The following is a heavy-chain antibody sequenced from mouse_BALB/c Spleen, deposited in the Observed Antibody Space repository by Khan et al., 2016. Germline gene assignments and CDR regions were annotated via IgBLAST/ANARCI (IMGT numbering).Heavy chain of an antibody. CDR2: IFPGSGST. J-gene: IGHJ4*01. CDR3: AMSYYGYFAMDY. V-gene: IGHV1-77*01. Sequence: QVQLQQSGTELPRPGASVKLSCKASGYTFTDYYLHWVKQRTGQGLEWIGEIFPGSGSTYYNEKFKGKASLTADTSSSTAYMQLRSLTPEDSAVYFCAMSYYGYFAMDYWGHGASVTVSS. CDR1: GYTFTDYY. D-gene: IGHD1-2*01.